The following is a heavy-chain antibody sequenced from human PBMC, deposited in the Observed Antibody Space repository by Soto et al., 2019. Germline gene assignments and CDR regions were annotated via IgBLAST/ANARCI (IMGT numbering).Heavy chain of an antibody. D-gene: IGHD5-18*01. CDR3: AREVDRALVGSPHYFDY. J-gene: IGHJ4*01. CDR1: GLTFSSYG. Sequence: PGGSLRLSCAASGLTFSSYGMTWIRQAPGQGLEWVSYISSRSGTIFYADSVKGRFTLSRDNSKNSMYLQMNSLRAEDTTVYYCAREVDRALVGSPHYFDYWGQGTLVTAPQ. V-gene: IGHV3-48*04. CDR2: ISSRSGTI.